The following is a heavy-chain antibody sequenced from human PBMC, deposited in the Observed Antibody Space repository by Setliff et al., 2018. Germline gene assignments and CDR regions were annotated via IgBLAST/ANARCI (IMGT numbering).Heavy chain of an antibody. CDR2: ISGSGSSA. V-gene: IGHV3-23*01. CDR3: ARGYSFGYGVY. J-gene: IGHJ4*02. CDR1: GFTFSTYA. D-gene: IGHD5-18*01. Sequence: PGGSLRLSCAASGFTFSTYAVSWVRQAPGKGLEWVSSISGSGSSAYYADSVKGRFTISRDNPKNSLYLQMNSLRAEDTAVYYCARGYSFGYGVYWGQGVLVTISS.